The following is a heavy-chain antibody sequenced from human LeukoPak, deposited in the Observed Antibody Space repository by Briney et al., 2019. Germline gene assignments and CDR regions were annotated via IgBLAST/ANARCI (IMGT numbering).Heavy chain of an antibody. J-gene: IGHJ4*02. CDR2: IKKDGSEK. V-gene: IGHV3-7*01. CDR1: GFTFSSYA. Sequence: GGSLRLSCAASGFTFSSYAMSWVRQAPGKGLEWVANIKKDGSEKYYVDSVKGRFTISRDNAKTSLYMQMNSLRAEDTAVYYCARDLSGVTGYTYGRGIDYWGQGTLVTVSS. CDR3: ARDLSGVTGYTYGRGIDY. D-gene: IGHD5-18*01.